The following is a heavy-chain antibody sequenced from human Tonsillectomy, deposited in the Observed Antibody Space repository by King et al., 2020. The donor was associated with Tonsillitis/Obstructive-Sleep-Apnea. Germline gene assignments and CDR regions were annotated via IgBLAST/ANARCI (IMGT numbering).Heavy chain of an antibody. Sequence: VQLVESGGGLVQPGGSLRLSCAASGFTFSNYGMTWVRQAPGKGLEWVSGISSRCASTYYADSVKGRFSISRDNSKNTLYLQMNSLRAEDTALYYCASRPGEIFGVLVYWGQGSMVTVSS. CDR2: ISSRCAST. CDR1: GFTFSNYG. CDR3: ASRPGEIFGVLVY. J-gene: IGHJ4*02. V-gene: IGHV3-23*04. D-gene: IGHD3-3*01.